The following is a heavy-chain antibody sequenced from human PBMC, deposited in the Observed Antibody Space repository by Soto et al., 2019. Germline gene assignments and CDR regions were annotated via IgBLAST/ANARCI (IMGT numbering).Heavy chain of an antibody. CDR2: INTDGSVA. V-gene: IGHV3-74*03. J-gene: IGHJ3*01. CDR3: ARDQLYYNDISGRPLNAFDV. Sequence: GGSLRLSCAASGLTFRSYWMHWVRQAPGKGLVWVSRINTDGSVAMYVDSVKGRFTISRDNAKNTLYLQMNSLRAEDTAVYYCARDQLYYNDISGRPLNAFDVWGQGTMVTVS. D-gene: IGHD3-22*01. CDR1: GLTFRSYW.